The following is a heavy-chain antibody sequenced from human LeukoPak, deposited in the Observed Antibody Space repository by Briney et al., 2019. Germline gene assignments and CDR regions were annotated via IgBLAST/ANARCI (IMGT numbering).Heavy chain of an antibody. D-gene: IGHD3-3*01. V-gene: IGHV3-30*02. CDR3: AKVGENVLRFLEWLSPFGY. CDR1: GFTFSSYG. CDR2: IRYDGSNK. Sequence: GGSLRLSCAASGFTFSSYGMHWVRQAPGKGLEWVAFIRYDGSNKYYADSVKGRFTISGDNSKNTLYLQMNSLRAEDTAVYYCAKVGENVLRFLEWLSPFGYWGQGTLVTVSS. J-gene: IGHJ4*02.